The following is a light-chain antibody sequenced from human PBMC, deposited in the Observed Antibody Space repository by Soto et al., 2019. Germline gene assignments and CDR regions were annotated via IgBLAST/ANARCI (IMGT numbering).Light chain of an antibody. J-gene: IGLJ1*01. V-gene: IGLV2-14*01. CDR3: SSYTSSNTYV. CDR1: SSDIGTYNY. Sequence: QSALTQPASVSGSPGQSITISCTGTSSDIGTYNYVSWYQQHPGKAPKFMIYEVSKWPSGVSNRFSGSKSGNTASLTISGLQAEDEADYYCSSYTSSNTYVFGTGTKVTVL. CDR2: EVS.